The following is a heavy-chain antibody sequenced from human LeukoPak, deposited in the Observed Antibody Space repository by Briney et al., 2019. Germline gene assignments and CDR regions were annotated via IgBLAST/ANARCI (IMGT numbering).Heavy chain of an antibody. CDR3: AREDSSSQSPRGFDY. CDR1: GGSISSYY. Sequence: SETLSLTCTVSGGSISSYYWSWIRQPPGKGLEWIGYIYYSGSTNYNPSLKSRVTISVDTSKNQFSLKLSSVTAADTAVYYCAREDSSSQSPRGFDYWGQGTLVTVSS. CDR2: IYYSGST. V-gene: IGHV4-59*01. J-gene: IGHJ4*02. D-gene: IGHD6-13*01.